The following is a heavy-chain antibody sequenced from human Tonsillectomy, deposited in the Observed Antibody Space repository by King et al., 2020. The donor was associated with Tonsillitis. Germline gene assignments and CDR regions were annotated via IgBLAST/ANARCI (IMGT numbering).Heavy chain of an antibody. V-gene: IGHV3-74*01. CDR2: INGDGSST. J-gene: IGHJ6*02. D-gene: IGHD2-15*01. CDR3: VRNHECSGDMCYEQDVMVV. CDR1: GFNLSSYW. Sequence: VQLVESGGGLVQPGGSLRLSCAASGFNLSSYWMYWVRQGPGKGLVWVSRINGDGSSTSYADSVKGRFTISRDNAKNTLYLQMTSLRAEDTAVYYCVRNHECSGDMCYEQDVMVVWGRGTTVTVSS.